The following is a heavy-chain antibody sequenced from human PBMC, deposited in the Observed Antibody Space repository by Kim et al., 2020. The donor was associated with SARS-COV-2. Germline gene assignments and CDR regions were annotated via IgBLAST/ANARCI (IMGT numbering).Heavy chain of an antibody. CDR1: GFTFSNFW. Sequence: GGSPRLSCAASGFTFSNFWIHWVRQGPGTGLVYVSGISGDGNNNWYADSVKGRFTISRDNAKNTVYLQMNSLRAEDTAIYFCARDRRSTSADYYFDYWGQGILVTVSS. V-gene: IGHV3-74*01. CDR2: ISGDGNNN. D-gene: IGHD1-1*01. J-gene: IGHJ4*02. CDR3: ARDRRSTSADYYFDY.